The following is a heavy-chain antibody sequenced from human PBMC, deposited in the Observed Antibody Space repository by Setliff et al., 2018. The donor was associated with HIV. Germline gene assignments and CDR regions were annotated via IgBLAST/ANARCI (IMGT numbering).Heavy chain of an antibody. CDR2: IGQDGSEK. V-gene: IGHV3-7*01. Sequence: PGGSLRLSCVASRFTFNDYWMSWVRQALGKGLEWVANIGQDGSEKNYVDSVKGRFTISRDNAKNSMDLQMNSLRAEDTAIYYCARKLRPGHGVDVWGQGTTVTVSS. J-gene: IGHJ6*02. CDR1: RFTFNDYW. CDR3: ARKLRPGHGVDV. D-gene: IGHD3-10*01.